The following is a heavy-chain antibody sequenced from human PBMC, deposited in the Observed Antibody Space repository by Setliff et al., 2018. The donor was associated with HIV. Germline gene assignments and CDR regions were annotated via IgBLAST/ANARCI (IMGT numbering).Heavy chain of an antibody. Sequence: KTSETLSLTCTVSGDFFSSDYYWGWIRQSPGKGLEWIGSIYHSGSTYYNPSLKSRVTISVDTSKNQFSLKLSSVTAADTAVYYCAADQQWLFGETYYFDYWGQGTLVTVSS. CDR2: IYHSGST. CDR1: GDFFSSDYY. D-gene: IGHD6-19*01. CDR3: AADQQWLFGETYYFDY. V-gene: IGHV4-38-2*02. J-gene: IGHJ4*02.